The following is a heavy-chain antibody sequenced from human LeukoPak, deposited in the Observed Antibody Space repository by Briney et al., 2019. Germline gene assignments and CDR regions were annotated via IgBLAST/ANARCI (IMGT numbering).Heavy chain of an antibody. D-gene: IGHD2-2*01. V-gene: IGHV4-34*01. CDR2: INHSGST. CDR3: ARDAGYCSSTSCYNWFDP. Sequence: SETLSLTCAVYGGSFSGYYWSWIRQPPGKGLEWIGEINHSGSTNYNPSLKSRVTISVDTPKNQFSLKLSSVTAADTAVYYCARDAGYCSSTSCYNWFDPWGQGTLVTVSS. CDR1: GGSFSGYY. J-gene: IGHJ5*02.